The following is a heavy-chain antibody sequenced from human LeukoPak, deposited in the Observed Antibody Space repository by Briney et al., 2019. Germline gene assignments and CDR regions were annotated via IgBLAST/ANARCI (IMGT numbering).Heavy chain of an antibody. V-gene: IGHV3-23*01. J-gene: IGHJ6*03. CDR3: AKLGGVYNWDYAGLNYMDV. CDR1: GCTFISYA. Sequence: GGSLRLSCAASGCTFISYAMSWVRQAPGKGLEWVSAMNCSRPNTYYADSVKGRFTISIDNSKNTLFLQMNSLRAEDTAVYYCAKLGGVYNWDYAGLNYMDVWGKGTTVTVSS. D-gene: IGHD1-7*01. CDR2: MNCSRPNT.